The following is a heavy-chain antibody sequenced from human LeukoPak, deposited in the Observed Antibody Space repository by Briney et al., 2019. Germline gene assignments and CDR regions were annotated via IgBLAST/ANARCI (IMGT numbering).Heavy chain of an antibody. CDR2: IWYDGSNK. D-gene: IGHD2-21*02. Sequence: GGSLRLSCAASGFTFSSYGMHWVRQAPGKGLEWVAVIWYDGSNKYYADSVKGRFTISRDNAKNSLYLQMNSLRAEDTAVYYCARDSYTAADYWGQGTLVTVSS. CDR1: GFTFSSYG. J-gene: IGHJ4*02. CDR3: ARDSYTAADY. V-gene: IGHV3-33*01.